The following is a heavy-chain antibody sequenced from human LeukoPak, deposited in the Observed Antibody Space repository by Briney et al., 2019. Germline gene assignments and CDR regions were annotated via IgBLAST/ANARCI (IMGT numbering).Heavy chain of an antibody. Sequence: GASVKVSCKASGGTFISYAISWVRQAPGQGLEWMGGIIPIFGTANYAQKFQGRVTITADESTSTAYMELSSLRSEDTAVYCCARGGGVVVTAIRPVAFDIWGQGTMVTVSS. CDR1: GGTFISYA. J-gene: IGHJ3*02. CDR3: ARGGGVVVTAIRPVAFDI. D-gene: IGHD2-21*02. V-gene: IGHV1-69*01. CDR2: IIPIFGTA.